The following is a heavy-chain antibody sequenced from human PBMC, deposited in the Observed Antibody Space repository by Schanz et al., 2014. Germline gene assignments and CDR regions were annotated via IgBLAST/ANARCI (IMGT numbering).Heavy chain of an antibody. Sequence: QVQLVESGESVVQPGRSLRLSCAASGFSFNNYGLNWVRQAPGKGLEWVAVISYHGSEKYYADSVKGRFTISRDNSKNTLYLQMNSLRTEDTAVYFCAKSYDTSGYSGFDYWGQGTLVTVSS. CDR2: ISYHGSEK. CDR1: GFSFNNYG. CDR3: AKSYDTSGYSGFDY. J-gene: IGHJ4*02. V-gene: IGHV3-30*18. D-gene: IGHD3-22*01.